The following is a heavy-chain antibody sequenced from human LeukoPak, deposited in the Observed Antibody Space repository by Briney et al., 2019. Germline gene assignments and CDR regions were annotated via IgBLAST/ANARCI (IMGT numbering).Heavy chain of an antibody. D-gene: IGHD3-10*01. J-gene: IGHJ4*02. CDR2: INHSGST. Sequence: PSETLSLTCAVYGGAFSGYYWSWIRQPPGKGLEWIGEINHSGSTNYNPSLKSRVTISVDTSKNHFSLTLSSVTAADTAVYYCARRLRVRGKYYFDYWGQGTLVTVSS. CDR1: GGAFSGYY. CDR3: ARRLRVRGKYYFDY. V-gene: IGHV4-34*01.